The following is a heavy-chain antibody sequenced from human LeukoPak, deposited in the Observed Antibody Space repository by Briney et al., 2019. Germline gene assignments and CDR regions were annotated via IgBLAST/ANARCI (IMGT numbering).Heavy chain of an antibody. J-gene: IGHJ6*03. Sequence: ASVKVSCRASGGTFRTFAISWVRQAPGQGLEWMGGIIPIFGIPDSAQKFQGRLTITADESTTTAYMELSSLRSDDTAIYYCGLSGNYYYYYMDVWGKGTTVTISS. CDR1: GGTFRTFA. CDR2: IIPIFGIP. V-gene: IGHV1-69*13. D-gene: IGHD6-25*01. CDR3: GLSGNYYYYYMDV.